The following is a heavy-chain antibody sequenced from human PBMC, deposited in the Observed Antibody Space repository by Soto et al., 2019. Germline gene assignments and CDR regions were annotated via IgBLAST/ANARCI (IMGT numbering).Heavy chain of an antibody. Sequence: SGPTLVNPTATLTLTCTVSGFSLSNARMGVSWIRQPPGKALEWLAHIFSNDEKSYSTSLKSRLTISKDTSKSQVGLTMTNMDPVDTATYYCARFRSTYYDFWSGSGHFDYWGQGTLVTVSS. CDR2: IFSNDEK. CDR3: ARFRSTYYDFWSGSGHFDY. CDR1: GFSLSNARMG. V-gene: IGHV2-26*01. D-gene: IGHD3-3*01. J-gene: IGHJ4*02.